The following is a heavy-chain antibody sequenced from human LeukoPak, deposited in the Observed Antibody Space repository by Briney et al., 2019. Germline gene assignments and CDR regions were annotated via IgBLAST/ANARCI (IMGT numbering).Heavy chain of an antibody. J-gene: IGHJ6*02. V-gene: IGHV1-69*04. CDR2: IIPILGIA. CDR3: ARGTLRFLEWLNRQHYYGMDV. D-gene: IGHD3-3*01. CDR1: GGTFSSYA. Sequence: GASVKVSCKASGGTFSSYAISWVRQAPGQGLEWMGRIIPILGIATYAQKFQGRVTITADKSTSTAYMELSSLRSEDTAVYYCARGTLRFLEWLNRQHYYGMDVWGQGTTVTVSS.